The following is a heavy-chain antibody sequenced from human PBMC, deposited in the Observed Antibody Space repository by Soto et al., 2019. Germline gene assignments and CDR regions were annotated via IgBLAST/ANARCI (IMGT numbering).Heavy chain of an antibody. Sequence: QMQLQESGPGLVKPSQTLSLTCTVSVGSISSGDYYWSWIRQPPGKGLEWIGYIYYSGSTNYNPSLKSRVTIAVDTSKNQFSLKLSSVTAADTAVYYCARGRGLLLRFDPWGQGTLVTVSS. V-gene: IGHV4-30-4*01. CDR1: VGSISSGDYY. D-gene: IGHD2-15*01. CDR2: IYYSGST. CDR3: ARGRGLLLRFDP. J-gene: IGHJ5*02.